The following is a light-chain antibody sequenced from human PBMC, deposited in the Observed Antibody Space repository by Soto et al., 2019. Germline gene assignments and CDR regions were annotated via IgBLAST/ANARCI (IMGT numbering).Light chain of an antibody. CDR1: QSVSSNY. J-gene: IGKJ1*01. Sequence: EIVLTQSPCTLSLSPGERATLTCRASQSVSSNYLAWYQQRPGQAPRLLMYGASRRATGIPDRFSGSGSGTDFTLTISRLEPEDFAVYHCQQYGSSWTFGQGTKVDIK. CDR3: QQYGSSWT. V-gene: IGKV3-20*01. CDR2: GAS.